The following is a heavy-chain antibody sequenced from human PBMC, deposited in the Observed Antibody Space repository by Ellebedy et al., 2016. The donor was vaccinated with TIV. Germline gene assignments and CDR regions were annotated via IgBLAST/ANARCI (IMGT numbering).Heavy chain of an antibody. J-gene: IGHJ4*02. CDR3: AKDPRPGVIGTRGGFDY. CDR1: GFTFSIYG. V-gene: IGHV3-30*18. D-gene: IGHD2-21*01. Sequence: GGSLRLSXAASGFTFSIYGVHWVRQAPGKGLEWVAFISHDGSDKYYADSVKGRFTVSRDNSKNTPYLQMNSLRAEDTAVYYCAKDPRPGVIGTRGGFDYWGQGTLVTVSS. CDR2: ISHDGSDK.